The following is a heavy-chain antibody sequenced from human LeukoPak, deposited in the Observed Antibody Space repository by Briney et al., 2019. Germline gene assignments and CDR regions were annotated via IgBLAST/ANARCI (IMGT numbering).Heavy chain of an antibody. CDR3: ARDRRWRRDSKTRYYYYGMDV. CDR2: ISAYNGNT. V-gene: IGHV1-18*01. J-gene: IGHJ6*02. Sequence: ASLKVSCKSSGYTFTSYGINWVRQAPRQGHGWVGWISAYNGNTIYAQKLQGRVAMTTDTSTRTVYMELRSLRSDDTAVYYCARDRRWRRDSKTRYYYYGMDVWGQGTTVTVS. CDR1: GYTFTSYG. D-gene: IGHD5-24*01.